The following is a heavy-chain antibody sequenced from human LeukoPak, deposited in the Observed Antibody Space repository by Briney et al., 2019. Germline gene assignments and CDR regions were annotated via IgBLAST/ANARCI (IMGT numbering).Heavy chain of an antibody. J-gene: IGHJ4*02. Sequence: PGRSLRLSCAASGFTPSSYWMSWVRQAPGKGLEWVANIKQDGREKYYMDSVKGRFTISRDNAKNSLYLQMDSLRAEDTAVYYCARKWEWPKDSHFDYWGQGTLVTVSS. CDR3: ARKWEWPKDSHFDY. CDR2: IKQDGREK. D-gene: IGHD3-3*01. CDR1: GFTPSSYW. V-gene: IGHV3-7*01.